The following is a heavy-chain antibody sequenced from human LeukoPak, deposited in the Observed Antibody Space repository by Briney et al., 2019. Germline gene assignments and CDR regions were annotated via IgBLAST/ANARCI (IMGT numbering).Heavy chain of an antibody. CDR1: GYSFTSYW. Sequence: GESLKTSCKGSGYSFTSYWIGWVRQMPGKGLEWMGIIYPGDSDTRYSPSFQGQVTISADKSISTAYLQWSSLKASDTAMYYCARHKYGSGSYLGAFDIWGQGTMVTVSS. J-gene: IGHJ3*02. CDR3: ARHKYGSGSYLGAFDI. V-gene: IGHV5-51*01. D-gene: IGHD3-10*01. CDR2: IYPGDSDT.